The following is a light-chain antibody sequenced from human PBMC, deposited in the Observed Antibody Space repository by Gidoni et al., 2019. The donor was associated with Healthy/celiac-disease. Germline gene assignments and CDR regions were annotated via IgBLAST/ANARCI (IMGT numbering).Light chain of an antibody. CDR2: DAS. Sequence: ELVLTQSPATLSLSPVERATLSCRASQSVSSYLAWYQQKPGQAPRLLIYDASNRATGIPARFSGSGSGTDFTLTISSLEPEDFAVYYCQQRSNWPPWTFGQGTKVEIK. V-gene: IGKV3-11*01. CDR3: QQRSNWPPWT. CDR1: QSVSSY. J-gene: IGKJ1*01.